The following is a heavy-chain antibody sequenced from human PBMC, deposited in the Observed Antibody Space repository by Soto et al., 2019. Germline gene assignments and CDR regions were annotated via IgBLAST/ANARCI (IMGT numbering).Heavy chain of an antibody. CDR3: SRCGGCTKSGCWYLEV. J-gene: IGHJ6*02. CDR2: ISSSGNDI. CDR1: GFTFSTYT. D-gene: IGHD6-13*01. V-gene: IGHV3-21*04. Sequence: EVQLVESGGGLVKPGGSLRLSCAASGFTFSTYTVNWVRQAPGKGLEWVSSISSSGNDIWAEDTVKGRFSISRDNAKKSLYLEMNSLRAEDTVLYFCSRCGGCTKSGCWYLEVWGQGTT.